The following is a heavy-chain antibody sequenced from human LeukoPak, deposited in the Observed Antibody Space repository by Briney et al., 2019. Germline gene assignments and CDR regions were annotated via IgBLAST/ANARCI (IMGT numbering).Heavy chain of an antibody. J-gene: IGHJ5*02. V-gene: IGHV4-4*02. CDR2: IYHSGST. Sequence: SETLSLTCAVSGGSISSSNWWSWVRQPPGKGLEWIGEIYHSGSTNYNPSLKSRVTISVDKSKNQFSLKLSSVTAADTAVYYCAREVHYYGSGNLNWFDPWGQGTLVTVSS. CDR3: AREVHYYGSGNLNWFDP. CDR1: GGSISSSNW. D-gene: IGHD3-10*01.